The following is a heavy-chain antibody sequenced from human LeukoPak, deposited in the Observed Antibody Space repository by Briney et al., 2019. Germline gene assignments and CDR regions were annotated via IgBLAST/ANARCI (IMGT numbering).Heavy chain of an antibody. CDR2: ISSSSSYI. CDR1: GFTFSSYS. CDR3: ARGEGQLWLPPAY. J-gene: IGHJ4*02. V-gene: IGHV3-21*01. Sequence: GGSLRLSCAASGFTFSSYSMNWVRQAPGKGLEWASSISSSSSYIYYADSVKGRFTISRDNAKNSLYLQMNSLRAEDTAVYYCARGEGQLWLPPAYWGQGTLVTVSS. D-gene: IGHD5-18*01.